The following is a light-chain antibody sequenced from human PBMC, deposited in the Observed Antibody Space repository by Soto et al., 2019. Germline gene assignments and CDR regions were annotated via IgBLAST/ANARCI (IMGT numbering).Light chain of an antibody. CDR2: ATS. Sequence: EIVMTQSPATLSVSPGERATLSCRASQSVGSNLAWYQQKPGQAPRLLIYATSSRATGVPDRFSGGGSGPDFTLTIRRLEPEDFAVYYCQQYDSTVWTFGQGTKVDIK. CDR1: QSVGSN. J-gene: IGKJ1*01. CDR3: QQYDSTVWT. V-gene: IGKV3-20*01.